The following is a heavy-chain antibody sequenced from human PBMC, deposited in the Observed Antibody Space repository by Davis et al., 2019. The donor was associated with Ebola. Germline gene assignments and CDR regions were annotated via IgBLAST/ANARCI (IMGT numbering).Heavy chain of an antibody. CDR1: GYTFIDYA. V-gene: IGHV7-4-1*02. Sequence: ASVKVSCKASGYTFIDYAINWVRQAPGQGLEWMGWINTITGTPTYAPGFTGRFGFSLDTSVNTAYLHIISLKPEDTAIYYCARTLNRFDYWGQGSLVTVSS. CDR2: INTITGTP. CDR3: ARTLNRFDY. D-gene: IGHD1-14*01. J-gene: IGHJ4*02.